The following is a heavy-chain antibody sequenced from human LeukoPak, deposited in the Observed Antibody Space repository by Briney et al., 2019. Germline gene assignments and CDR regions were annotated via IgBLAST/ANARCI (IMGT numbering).Heavy chain of an antibody. J-gene: IGHJ4*02. CDR1: GGSFSGYY. D-gene: IGHD3-10*01. CDR3: ASRSMVRGVREDY. V-gene: IGHV4-34*01. Sequence: SETLSLTCAVYGGSFSGYYWSWIRQPPGKGLEWMGEINHSGSTNYNPSLKSRVTISVDTSKNQFSLKLSSVTAADTAVYYCASRSMVRGVREDYWGQGTLVTVSS. CDR2: INHSGST.